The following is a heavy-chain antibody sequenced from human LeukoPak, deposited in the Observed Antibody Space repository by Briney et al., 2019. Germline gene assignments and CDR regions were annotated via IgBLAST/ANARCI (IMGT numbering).Heavy chain of an antibody. D-gene: IGHD5-24*01. CDR2: IYYSGST. CDR1: GGSISSYY. CDR3: ARRREMAKRSLDY. Sequence: PSETLSLTCTVSGGSISSYYWSWIRQPPGKGLEWIGYIYYSGSTNYNPSLKSRVTISVDTSKNQFSLKLSSVTAADTAVYYCARRREMAKRSLDYWGQGTLVIVSS. J-gene: IGHJ4*02. V-gene: IGHV4-59*01.